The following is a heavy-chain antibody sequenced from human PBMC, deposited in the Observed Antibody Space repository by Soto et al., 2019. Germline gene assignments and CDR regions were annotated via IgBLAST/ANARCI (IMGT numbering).Heavy chain of an antibody. D-gene: IGHD6-13*01. CDR2: IIPIFGTA. V-gene: IGHV1-69*01. Sequence: QVQLVQSGAEVKKPGSSVKVSCKASGGTFSSYAISWVRQAPGQGLEWMGGIIPIFGTANYAEKFQGRVKSTADESTSTVYMELRRLRSEDTAVYYCARAPIAAAGTGGMDVWGQGTTVTVSS. CDR1: GGTFSSYA. J-gene: IGHJ6*01. CDR3: ARAPIAAAGTGGMDV.